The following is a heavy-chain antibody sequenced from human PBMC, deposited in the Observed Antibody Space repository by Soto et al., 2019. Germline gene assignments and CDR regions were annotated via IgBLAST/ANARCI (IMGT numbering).Heavy chain of an antibody. CDR2: ISGSGGST. D-gene: IGHD3-10*01. CDR1: GFTFSSYA. V-gene: IGHV3-23*01. J-gene: IGHJ6*03. CDR3: AIQGHGSGSWGPYYYYYYMDV. Sequence: GGSLRLSCAASGFTFSSYAMSWVRQAPGKGLEWVSDISGSGGSTYYADSVKGRFTISRDNTKNTLYLQMNSLRAVDTAVYYFAIQGHGSGSWGPYYYYYYMDVWGKGTTVTVSS.